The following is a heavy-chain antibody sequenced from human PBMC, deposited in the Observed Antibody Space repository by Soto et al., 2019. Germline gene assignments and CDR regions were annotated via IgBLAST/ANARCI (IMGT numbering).Heavy chain of an antibody. V-gene: IGHV3-74*01. CDR3: ARGGAVSSGCDDGH. Sequence: EVQLVESGGGLVQPGGSLRLSFGASGFTFSSYNMHWVRQGPGKGLVWVSRINSDGSSTRYADSVKGRFTISRDNAKNTLYLQMNSRRVEDTAIYYCARGGAVSSGCDDGHWGLGTLVTVSS. D-gene: IGHD6-19*01. J-gene: IGHJ4*02. CDR2: INSDGSST. CDR1: GFTFSSYN.